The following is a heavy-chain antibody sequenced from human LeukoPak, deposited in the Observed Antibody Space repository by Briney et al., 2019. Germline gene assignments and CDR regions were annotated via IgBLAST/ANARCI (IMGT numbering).Heavy chain of an antibody. CDR2: VSGSGDS. D-gene: IGHD2-2*01. CDR1: GFTFNNYA. J-gene: IGHJ5*02. V-gene: IGHV3-23*01. CDR3: VACSSGSCYGDRFDP. Sequence: GGSLRLSCAASGFTFNNYAMSWVRQAPGKGREWVSAVSGSGDSYYADSVKGRFTISRDNSKNTLYLQMNSLRAEDTSVYYCVACSSGSCYGDRFDPWGQGTLVTVSS.